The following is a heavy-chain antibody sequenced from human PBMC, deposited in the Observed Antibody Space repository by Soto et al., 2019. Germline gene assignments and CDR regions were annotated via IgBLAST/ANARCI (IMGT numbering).Heavy chain of an antibody. CDR1: GFTFSSYG. Sequence: QVQLVESGGGVVQPGRSLRLSCAASGFTFSSYGMHWVSQAPGKGLEWVAVIWYDGSNKYYADSVKGRFTISRDNSKNTLYLQMNSLRAEDTAVYYCARDGAAARRGMDVWGQGTTVTVSS. CDR2: IWYDGSNK. CDR3: ARDGAAARRGMDV. D-gene: IGHD6-6*01. V-gene: IGHV3-33*01. J-gene: IGHJ6*02.